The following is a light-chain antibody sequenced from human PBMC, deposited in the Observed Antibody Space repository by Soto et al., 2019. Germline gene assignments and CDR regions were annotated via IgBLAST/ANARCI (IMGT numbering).Light chain of an antibody. CDR2: GAS. V-gene: IGKV3-20*01. CDR1: QSVSSVY. CDR3: QQYGSSPLT. Sequence: EIVLTQSPGTLSLSPGERATLSCRASQSVSSVYLGWYQQKPGQAPRLLTFGASTRATGIPDRFSASGSGTDFTLTISRLEPEDFAVYYCQQYGSSPLTFGGGTKVEIK. J-gene: IGKJ4*01.